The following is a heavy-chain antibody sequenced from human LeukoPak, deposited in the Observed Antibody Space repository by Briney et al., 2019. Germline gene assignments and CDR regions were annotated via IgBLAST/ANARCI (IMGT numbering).Heavy chain of an antibody. CDR1: GFTFSSYS. J-gene: IGHJ3*02. CDR3: ARDSGYYDSSGYYDAFDI. D-gene: IGHD3-22*01. Sequence: PGGSLRLSCAASGFTFSSYSMNWVRQAPGKGLEWVSYISSSSSTIYYADSVKGRFTISRDNAKNSLYLQMNSLRAEDTAVYYCARDSGYYDSSGYYDAFDIWGQGTMVTVSS. CDR2: ISSSSSTI. V-gene: IGHV3-48*01.